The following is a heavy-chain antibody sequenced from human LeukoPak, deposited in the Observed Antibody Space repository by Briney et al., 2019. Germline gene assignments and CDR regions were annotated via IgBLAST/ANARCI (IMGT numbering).Heavy chain of an antibody. V-gene: IGHV4-59*01. D-gene: IGHD3-10*01. J-gene: IGHJ3*02. CDR2: IYYSGST. CDR1: GGSISSYY. Sequence: PSETLSLTCTVYGGSISSYYWSWIRQPPGKGLEWNGYIYYSGSTNYNPSLKSRVTISVDTSKNQFSLKLSSVTAADSAVYYCARETCMVRGVAFDIWGQGTMVTVSS. CDR3: ARETCMVRGVAFDI.